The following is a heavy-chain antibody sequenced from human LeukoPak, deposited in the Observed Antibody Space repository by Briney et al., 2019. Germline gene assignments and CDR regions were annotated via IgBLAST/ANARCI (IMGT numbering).Heavy chain of an antibody. D-gene: IGHD3-3*01. Sequence: PGGSLRLSCAASGFTFNNYDMTWVRQAPGKGLEWVSAISASGTIPYYADSVKGRFTISRDNSKNTLYLQMNSLRAEDTAVYYCAKRGGYYHDYWGQGTLVTVSS. J-gene: IGHJ4*02. V-gene: IGHV3-23*01. CDR3: AKRGGYYHDY. CDR1: GFTFNNYD. CDR2: ISASGTIP.